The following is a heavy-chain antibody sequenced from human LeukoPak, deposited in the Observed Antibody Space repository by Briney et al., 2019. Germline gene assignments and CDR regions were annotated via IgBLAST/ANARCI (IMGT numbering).Heavy chain of an antibody. V-gene: IGHV3-30*18. D-gene: IGHD1-1*01. Sequence: GGSLRLSCAASGFKFSDYAMNWVRQAPGKGLEWVAVISYDGSNKYYADSVKGRFTISRDNSKNTLYLQMNSLRAEDTAVYYCAKDLGTNWNFLYYYYGMDVWGQGTTVTVSS. J-gene: IGHJ6*02. CDR3: AKDLGTNWNFLYYYYGMDV. CDR2: ISYDGSNK. CDR1: GFKFSDYA.